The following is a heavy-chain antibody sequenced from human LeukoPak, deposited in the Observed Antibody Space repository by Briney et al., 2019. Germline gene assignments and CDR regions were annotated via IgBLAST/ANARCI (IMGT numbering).Heavy chain of an antibody. CDR3: ARVGATRPFDY. CDR1: GGSISSSSYY. CDR2: IYYSGST. V-gene: IGHV4-39*07. J-gene: IGHJ4*02. Sequence: RPSETLSLTCTVSGGSISSSSYYWGWIRQPPGKGLEWIGSIYYSGSTYYNPSLKSRVTISVDTSKNQFSLKLSSVTAADTAVYYCARVGATRPFDYWGQGTLVTVSS. D-gene: IGHD1-26*01.